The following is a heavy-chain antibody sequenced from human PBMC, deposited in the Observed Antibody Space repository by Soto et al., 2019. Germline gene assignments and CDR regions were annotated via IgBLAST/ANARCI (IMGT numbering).Heavy chain of an antibody. CDR2: ITPSKRI. J-gene: IGHJ4*02. CDR1: GGSFDYNF. D-gene: IGHD6-19*01. Sequence: QVQLQQWGTGPLKPSETLSLTCAVSGGSFDYNFWSWVRQSSERGLEWIGEITPSKRIFYNPSLGSRVSIAVDTSKSQFLLTLTSVTTADTAVYYCASRRGWRDFWGQGTPVTVSS. CDR3: ASRRGWRDF. V-gene: IGHV4-34*02.